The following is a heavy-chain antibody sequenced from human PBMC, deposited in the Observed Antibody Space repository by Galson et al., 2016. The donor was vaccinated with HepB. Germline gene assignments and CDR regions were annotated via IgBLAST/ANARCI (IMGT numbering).Heavy chain of an antibody. D-gene: IGHD3-10*01. CDR2: SRSKADSHVT. CDR1: GFIFSDHY. V-gene: IGHV3-72*01. J-gene: IGHJ4*02. CDR3: VRSYYD. Sequence: SLRLSCAVSGFIFSDHYMDWVRQAPGKGLEWVGRSRSKADSHVTEYAASARGRFTISRDDSKSSLHLQMNSLKTEDTAVYYCVRSYYDWGQGTLVTVSS.